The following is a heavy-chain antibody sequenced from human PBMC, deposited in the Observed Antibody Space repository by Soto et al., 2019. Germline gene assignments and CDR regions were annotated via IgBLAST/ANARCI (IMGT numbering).Heavy chain of an antibody. D-gene: IGHD6-25*01. CDR2: VWYDGTKN. V-gene: IGHV3-33*01. Sequence: GGSLRLSCAASGFTFSRYGMHWVRQAPGKGLEWVAAVWYDGTKNQYADSVKGRFTISRDDSKNTLYVQMNSLRAEDTALYYCARERGVGYNRAPLNYGMDVWGQGTTVTVSS. CDR3: ARERGVGYNRAPLNYGMDV. CDR1: GFTFSRYG. J-gene: IGHJ6*02.